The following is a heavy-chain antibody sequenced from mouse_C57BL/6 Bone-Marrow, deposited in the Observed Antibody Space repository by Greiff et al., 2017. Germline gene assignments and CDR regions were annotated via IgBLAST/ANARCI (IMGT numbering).Heavy chain of an antibody. CDR1: GYTFTSYW. J-gene: IGHJ4*01. CDR3: ARGNMDY. CDR2: IDPSASYT. V-gene: IGHV1-69*01. Sequence: QVQLQQPGAELVMPGASVKLSCKASGYTFTSYWMHWVKQRPGQGLEWIGEIDPSASYTNYNQKFKGKSTLTVDKSSSTAYMQLSSLTSEDSAVYYCARGNMDYWGQGTSVTVSS.